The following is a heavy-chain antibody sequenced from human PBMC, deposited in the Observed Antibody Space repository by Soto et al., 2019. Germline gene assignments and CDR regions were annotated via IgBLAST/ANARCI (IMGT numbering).Heavy chain of an antibody. CDR1: GGSISAYY. V-gene: IGHV4-59*01. Sequence: SETLSLTCTFSGGSISAYYWSWIRQPPGKGLEWIGHIYYSGSTNYSPSLKSRVTISIDTSKRQFSLKLRSVTAADTAVYYCARVGSGSYYDFNWFDPWGQGKVVT. CDR3: ARVGSGSYYDFNWFDP. CDR2: IYYSGST. J-gene: IGHJ5*02. D-gene: IGHD1-26*01.